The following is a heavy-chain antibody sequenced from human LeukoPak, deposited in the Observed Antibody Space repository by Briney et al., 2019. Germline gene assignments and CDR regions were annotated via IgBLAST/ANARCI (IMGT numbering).Heavy chain of an antibody. Sequence: ATVKVSCKASGYTFTSYAMHWVRQAPGQRLEWMGWINAGNGNTKYSQKFQGRVTITRDTSASTAYMELSSLRSEDTAVYYCARDPQRLWFGELGFDYWGQGTLVTVSS. CDR1: GYTFTSYA. CDR2: INAGNGNT. J-gene: IGHJ4*02. V-gene: IGHV1-3*01. CDR3: ARDPQRLWFGELGFDY. D-gene: IGHD3-10*01.